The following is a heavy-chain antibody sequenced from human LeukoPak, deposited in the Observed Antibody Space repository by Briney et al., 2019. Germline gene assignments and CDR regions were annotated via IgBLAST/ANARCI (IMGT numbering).Heavy chain of an antibody. V-gene: IGHV3-74*01. CDR3: VRDERGYYYH. J-gene: IGHJ5*02. CDR1: GFTLSSYW. CDR2: INNDGSST. Sequence: SGGSLRLSCVASGFTLSSYWMHWVRQAPGKGLVWVSRINNDGSSTNYADSVKGRFTISRDNAKNTLYLQMNSLRAEDAAVYYWVRDERGYYYHWGQGTLVTVSS. D-gene: IGHD3-3*01.